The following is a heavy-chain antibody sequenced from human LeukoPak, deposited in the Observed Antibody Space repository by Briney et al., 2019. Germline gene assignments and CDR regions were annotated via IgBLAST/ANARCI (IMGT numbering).Heavy chain of an antibody. Sequence: SETLSLTCTVSGGSISSYFWSWIRQPPGKGLEWIGYIYYTGSTNYNPSLMSRVTISLDTSKNQFSLRLSSLTAADTAVYYCARYSGMTVAGTVYCGMDVWGQGTTVTVSS. CDR1: GGSISSYF. V-gene: IGHV4-59*01. CDR2: IYYTGST. CDR3: ARYSGMTVAGTVYCGMDV. D-gene: IGHD6-19*01. J-gene: IGHJ6*02.